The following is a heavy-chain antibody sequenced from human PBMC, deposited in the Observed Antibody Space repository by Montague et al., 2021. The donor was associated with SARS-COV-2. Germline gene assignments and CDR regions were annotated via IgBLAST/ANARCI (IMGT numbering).Heavy chain of an antibody. CDR1: GGSFSGYY. D-gene: IGHD4-23*01. V-gene: IGHV4-34*01. CDR3: ARWDPQTLTLIGLRGKSASDY. Sequence: SETLSLTCAVYGGSFSGYYWTWIRQYPGKGLEWIAEINHSGTTNYNFNPSLRRRVTISVDTSKSQFSLKLSSVTAADTGVYYCARWDPQTLTLIGLRGKSASDYWGQGTLVTVAS. J-gene: IGHJ4*02. CDR2: INHSGTT.